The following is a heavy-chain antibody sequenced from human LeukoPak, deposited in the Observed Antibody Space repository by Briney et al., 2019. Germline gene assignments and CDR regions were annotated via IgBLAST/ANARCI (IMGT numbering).Heavy chain of an antibody. Sequence: GASVKVSCKASGYTFTDSYMHWVRQAPGQGLEWIGRINPNSGGTNYARTFQGRVTMTRDTSISTAYMELSRLRSDDTAVYFCARASYYDSGGYQYYFDCCGQGTLVTVSS. CDR2: INPNSGGT. CDR3: ARASYYDSGGYQYYFDC. D-gene: IGHD3-22*01. CDR1: GYTFTDSY. J-gene: IGHJ4*02. V-gene: IGHV1-2*06.